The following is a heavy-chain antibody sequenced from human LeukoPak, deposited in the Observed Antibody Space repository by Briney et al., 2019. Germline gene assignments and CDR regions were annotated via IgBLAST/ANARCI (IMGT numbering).Heavy chain of an antibody. D-gene: IGHD3-10*01. CDR1: GFTFSSYA. V-gene: IGHV3-23*01. Sequence: PGGSLRLSCAASGFTFSSYAMSWVRQAPGKGLEWVSAISGSGGSTYYADSVKGRFTISRDNSKNTLYLQMNSLRAEDTAVYYCAKDESNYYGSGSYSAFAIWGQGTMVTVSS. CDR3: AKDESNYYGSGSYSAFAI. J-gene: IGHJ3*02. CDR2: ISGSGGST.